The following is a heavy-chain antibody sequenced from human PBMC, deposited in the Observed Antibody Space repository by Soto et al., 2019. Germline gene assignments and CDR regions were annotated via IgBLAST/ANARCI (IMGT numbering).Heavy chain of an antibody. CDR1: GFTFSSYW. V-gene: IGHV3-7*01. CDR3: ARASRGPKPLLWFGELLYNDYYYYMDV. CDR2: IKQDGSEK. Sequence: GGSLRLSCAASGFTFSSYWMSWVRQAPGKGLEWVANIKQDGSEKYYVDSVKGRFTISRDNAKNSLYLQMNSLRAEDTAVYYCARASRGPKPLLWFGELLYNDYYYYMDVWGKGTTVTVSS. D-gene: IGHD3-10*01. J-gene: IGHJ6*03.